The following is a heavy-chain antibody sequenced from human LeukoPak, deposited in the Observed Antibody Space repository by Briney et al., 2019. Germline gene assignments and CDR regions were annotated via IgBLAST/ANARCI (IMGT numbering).Heavy chain of an antibody. CDR3: ARGRLWFGEGGFDP. V-gene: IGHV1-18*01. J-gene: IGHJ5*02. CDR2: ISAYNSNT. CDR1: GYTFTSYG. Sequence: ASVTVSCKASGYTFTSYGISWVRQAPGQGLEWMGWISAYNSNTNYAQKLQGRVTMTTDTSTSTAYMELRSLRSDDTAVYYCARGRLWFGEGGFDPWGQGTLVTVSS. D-gene: IGHD3-10*01.